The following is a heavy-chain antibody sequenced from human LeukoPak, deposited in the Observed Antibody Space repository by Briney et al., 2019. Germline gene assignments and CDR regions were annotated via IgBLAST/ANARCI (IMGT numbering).Heavy chain of an antibody. D-gene: IGHD3-10*01. V-gene: IGHV4-34*01. J-gene: IGHJ6*02. CDR3: ARGPIGYGSGSYPERNYYGMDV. CDR2: INNSGRT. CDR1: GGSFSGYY. Sequence: SETLSLTCAVYGGSFSGYYWSWIRQPPGKGRGWIGEINNSGRTNYNPSLKSRVTISVDTSKNQFSLKLSSVTAADTAVYYCARGPIGYGSGSYPERNYYGMDVWGQGTTVTVSS.